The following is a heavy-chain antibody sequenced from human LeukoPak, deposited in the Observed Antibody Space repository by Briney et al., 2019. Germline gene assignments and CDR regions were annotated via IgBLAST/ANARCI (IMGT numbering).Heavy chain of an antibody. V-gene: IGHV4-4*07. CDR1: GGSISSYY. CDR3: ARASRRYSGYDY. J-gene: IGHJ4*02. CDR2: IYTSGST. Sequence: TASETLSLTCTVSGGSISSYYWSWIRQPAGKGLEWIGRIYTSGSTNYNPSLKSRVTISVDTSKNQFSLKLSSVTAADTAVHYCARASRRYSGYDYWGQGTLVTVSS. D-gene: IGHD5-12*01.